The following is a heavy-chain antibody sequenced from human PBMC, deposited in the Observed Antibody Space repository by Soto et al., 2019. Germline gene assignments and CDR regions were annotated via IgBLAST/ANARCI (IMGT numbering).Heavy chain of an antibody. CDR1: GGTFDIYG. J-gene: IGHJ4*02. D-gene: IGHD3-10*01. Sequence: QVQLVQSGAEVKKPGSSVNVSCKAHGGTFDIYGLNWVRQAPGKGLEWMGGIIPVFGTSXYAXXXXGXVTXXXXXXXXXXXXXXXXXXXXXXXVYYCASKREGRITMVRGVIPYLDYWGQGTLXXVSS. CDR2: IIPVFGTS. CDR3: ASKREGRITMVRGVIPYLDY. V-gene: IGHV1-69*01.